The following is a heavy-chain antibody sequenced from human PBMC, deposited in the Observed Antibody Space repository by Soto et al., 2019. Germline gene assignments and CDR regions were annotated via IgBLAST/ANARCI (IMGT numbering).Heavy chain of an antibody. CDR2: MNPNSGNT. J-gene: IGHJ5*02. V-gene: IGHV1-8*01. CDR3: ARDAWRYCGGDCYSNWFDP. D-gene: IGHD2-21*02. CDR1: GYTFTSYD. Sequence: GASVKVSCKAPGYTFTSYDINWVRQATGQGFEWMGWMNPNSGNTGYAQKFQGWVTMTRDTSISTAYMELSRLRSDDTAVYYCARDAWRYCGGDCYSNWFDPWGQGTLVTVSS.